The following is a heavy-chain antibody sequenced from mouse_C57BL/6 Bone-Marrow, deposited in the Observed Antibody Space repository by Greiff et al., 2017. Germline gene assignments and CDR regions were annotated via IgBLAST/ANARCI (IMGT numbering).Heavy chain of an antibody. J-gene: IGHJ4*01. V-gene: IGHV1-4*01. Sequence: VKLMESGAEPARPGASVKMSCKASGYTFTSYTMHWVKQRPGQGLEWIGYINPSSGYTKYNQKFKDKATLTADKSSSTAYMQLSSLTSEDSAVYYCARGPYYAMDYWGQGTSVTVSS. CDR3: ARGPYYAMDY. CDR2: INPSSGYT. CDR1: GYTFTSYT.